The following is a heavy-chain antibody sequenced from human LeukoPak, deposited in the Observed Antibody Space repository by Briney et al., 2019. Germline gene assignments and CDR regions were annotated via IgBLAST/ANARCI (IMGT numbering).Heavy chain of an antibody. Sequence: ASVKVSCKASGYTFTSYYMHWVRQAPGQGLEWMGIINPIGGSTSYAQKFQGRVTMTRDTSTSTVYMELSSLRSEGTAVYYCARAYGDYAEYFQHWGQGTLVTVSS. CDR2: INPIGGST. CDR3: ARAYGDYAEYFQH. J-gene: IGHJ1*01. V-gene: IGHV1-46*01. D-gene: IGHD4-17*01. CDR1: GYTFTSYY.